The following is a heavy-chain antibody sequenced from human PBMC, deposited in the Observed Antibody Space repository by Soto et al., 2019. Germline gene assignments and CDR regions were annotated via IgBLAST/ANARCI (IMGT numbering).Heavy chain of an antibody. CDR3: TKGYTTSGFAHFDY. CDR1: SFTFGDYA. CDR2: ISWDSGNI. Sequence: EVQLVESGGGLVQPGRSLRLSCAASSFTFGDYAMHWVLQTPGKGLEWVSCISWDSGNIVYVDSVEGRFTISRDNAKNSLFLQMHSLRPEDTAFYYCTKGYTTSGFAHFDYWGQGALVTASS. J-gene: IGHJ4*02. D-gene: IGHD2-2*01. V-gene: IGHV3-9*01.